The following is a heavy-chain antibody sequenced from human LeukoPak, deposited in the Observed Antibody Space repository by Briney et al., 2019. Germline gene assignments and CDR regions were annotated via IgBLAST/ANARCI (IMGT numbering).Heavy chain of an antibody. Sequence: PSETLSLTCTVSGGSISTGSYYWGWIRQPPGKGLEWIGSIYYSGSTYYNPSLKSRVTISVDTSKNQFSLKLSSVTAADTAVYYCALGATKDWFDPWGQGTLVTVSS. D-gene: IGHD1-26*01. J-gene: IGHJ5*02. CDR1: GGSISTGSYY. V-gene: IGHV4-39*07. CDR3: ALGATKDWFDP. CDR2: IYYSGST.